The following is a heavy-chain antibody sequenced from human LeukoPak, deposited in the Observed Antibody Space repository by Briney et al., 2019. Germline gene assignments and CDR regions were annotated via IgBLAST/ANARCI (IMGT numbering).Heavy chain of an antibody. Sequence: GGSLRLSCAASGNYWMHWVRQAPGKGLVWVSHINSDGSWTSYADSVKGQFTISKDNVKNTVYLQMNSLRAEDTAVYYCVSFYETYWGRGTLVTVSS. J-gene: IGHJ4*02. D-gene: IGHD2/OR15-2a*01. CDR1: GNYW. CDR3: VSFYETY. V-gene: IGHV3-74*01. CDR2: INSDGSWT.